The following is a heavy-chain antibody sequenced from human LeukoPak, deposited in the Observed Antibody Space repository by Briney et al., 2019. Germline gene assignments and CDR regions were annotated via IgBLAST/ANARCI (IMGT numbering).Heavy chain of an antibody. CDR3: AKNAHDFGDSKIDY. CDR2: IGGSGTDT. Sequence: GGSLRLSCAASGFTFSNYAMSWVRQTPGKGLEWVSSIGGSGTDTYSADSVKGRFIISRDNSKNTLYLQMNSLRAEDTAVYYCAKNAHDFGDSKIDYWGQGTLVTVSS. V-gene: IGHV3-23*01. CDR1: GFTFSNYA. D-gene: IGHD4-17*01. J-gene: IGHJ4*02.